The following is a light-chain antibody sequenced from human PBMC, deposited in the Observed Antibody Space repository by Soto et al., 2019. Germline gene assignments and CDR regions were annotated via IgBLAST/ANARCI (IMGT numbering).Light chain of an antibody. CDR1: QTVSSN. CDR2: GAS. CDR3: QHYGTSPIT. V-gene: IGKV3-20*01. Sequence: ENVLTQSPGTLYLSPGERDTRSCRASQTVSSNLPWYQQRPGHAPRLLISGASRRATGIPDSFSGSGSGTDFTLTISRLEPEDFARYYCQHYGTSPITFGQGTRLEIK. J-gene: IGKJ5*01.